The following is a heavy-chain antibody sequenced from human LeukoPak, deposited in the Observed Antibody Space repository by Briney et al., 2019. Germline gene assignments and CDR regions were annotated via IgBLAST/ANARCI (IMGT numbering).Heavy chain of an antibody. Sequence: GGSLRLSCAASGFPFNSYSMNWVRQAPGKGLEWVSSISSSSSYIYYADSVKGRFTISRDNAKNSLYLQMNSLRAEDTAVYYCARDDGGNDRFDYWGQGTLVTVSS. CDR1: GFPFNSYS. J-gene: IGHJ4*02. V-gene: IGHV3-21*01. CDR2: ISSSSSYI. D-gene: IGHD4-23*01. CDR3: ARDDGGNDRFDY.